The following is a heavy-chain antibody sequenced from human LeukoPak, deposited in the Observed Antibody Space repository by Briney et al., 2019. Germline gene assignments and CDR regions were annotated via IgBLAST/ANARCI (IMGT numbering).Heavy chain of an antibody. J-gene: IGHJ4*02. CDR2: IYSGGST. D-gene: IGHD4-23*01. CDR1: GFTFSSYW. V-gene: IGHV3-53*01. CDR3: ARRGDGGRSFDY. Sequence: GGSLRLSCAASGFTFSSYWMSWVRQAPGKGLEGVSIIYSGGSTYYADSVKGRFTVSRDNSKDTLYLQVNSLRAEDTALYYCARRGDGGRSFDYWGQGTLVTVSS.